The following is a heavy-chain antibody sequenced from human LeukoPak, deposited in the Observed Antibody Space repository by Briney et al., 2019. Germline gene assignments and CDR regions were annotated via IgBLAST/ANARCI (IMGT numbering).Heavy chain of an antibody. CDR3: ARDIKTTWSGYPHYGMDV. Sequence: PGGSLRLSCAASGFTFSSYAMHWVRQAPGKGLEWVAVISYDGSNKYYADSVKGRFTISRDNSKNTLYLQMNSLRAEDTAVYYCARDIKTTWSGYPHYGMDVWGQGTTVTVSS. V-gene: IGHV3-30-3*01. CDR2: ISYDGSNK. CDR1: GFTFSSYA. J-gene: IGHJ6*02. D-gene: IGHD3-3*01.